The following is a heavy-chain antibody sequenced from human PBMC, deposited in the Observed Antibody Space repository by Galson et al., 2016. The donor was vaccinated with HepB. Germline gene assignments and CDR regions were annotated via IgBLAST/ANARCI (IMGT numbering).Heavy chain of an antibody. V-gene: IGHV4-4*02. J-gene: IGHJ3*02. CDR1: GGSISSTTNW. Sequence: ETLSLTCTVSGGSISSTTNWWSWVRQSPGQGLEWIGEIYHSGDTNYNPSLKSRATISVDTSRNQFSLSLSSVTAADTAVYYCARDCTGGTCKSAGYDAFDIWGQGTTVTVSS. D-gene: IGHD2-8*02. CDR2: IYHSGDT. CDR3: ARDCTGGTCKSAGYDAFDI.